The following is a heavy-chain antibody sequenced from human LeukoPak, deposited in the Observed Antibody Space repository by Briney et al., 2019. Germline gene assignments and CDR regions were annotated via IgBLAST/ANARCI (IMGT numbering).Heavy chain of an antibody. J-gene: IGHJ4*02. D-gene: IGHD1-1*01. CDR1: GFTFSNYY. CDR3: VKDLSGYWTFDY. Sequence: GGSLRLSCAASGFTFSNYYMHWGRQAPGKGLEWVAVISDDGNRKYYADSVQGRFTISRDNSKNTLYLQMNSPRAEDTAVYFCVKDLSGYWTFDYWGQGTLVTVSS. CDR2: ISDDGNRK. V-gene: IGHV3-30*18.